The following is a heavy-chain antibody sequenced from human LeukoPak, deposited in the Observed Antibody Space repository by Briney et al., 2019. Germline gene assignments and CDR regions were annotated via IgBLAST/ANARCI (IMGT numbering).Heavy chain of an antibody. CDR1: GGSISSYY. CDR3: AKATMVRGAPDY. D-gene: IGHD3-10*01. Sequence: PSETLSLTCTVSGGSISSYYWSWFRQPPGKGLEWIGYVYYSGSTKYNPSLKSRVTISVDTSQNQFSLKLSSVTAADTALYFCAKATMVRGAPDYWGQGTLVTVSS. J-gene: IGHJ4*02. V-gene: IGHV4-59*01. CDR2: VYYSGST.